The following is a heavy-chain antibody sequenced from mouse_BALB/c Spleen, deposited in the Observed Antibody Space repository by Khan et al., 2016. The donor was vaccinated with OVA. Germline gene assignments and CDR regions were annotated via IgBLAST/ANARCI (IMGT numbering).Heavy chain of an antibody. CDR2: INPSNGGT. V-gene: IGHV1S81*02. Sequence: QVQLKESGAELVKPGASVRLSCKASGYTFTNYYLYWVKQRPGHGLEWIGDINPSNGGTNFNEKFKNKVTLTVDKSSSTAYMQLSSLTSEDSAAYYCSRSGYGTFAYWGQGTLVTVSA. CDR3: SRSGYGTFAY. CDR1: GYTFTNYY. J-gene: IGHJ3*01. D-gene: IGHD2-1*01.